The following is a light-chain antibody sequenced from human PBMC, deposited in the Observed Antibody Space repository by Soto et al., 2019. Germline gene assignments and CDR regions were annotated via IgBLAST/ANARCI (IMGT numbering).Light chain of an antibody. V-gene: IGKV3-11*01. CDR1: QTVDNY. J-gene: IGKJ4*01. CDR3: QQRKNWPLT. Sequence: EIVLTQSPALLSLSPGERATLSCRASQTVDNYLHWYQQKPGQAPRLLIYDAFYRAAGVPARFSGVGSGTDFTLTISSLEPEDFAFYYCQQRKNWPLTFGGGTRVEI. CDR2: DAF.